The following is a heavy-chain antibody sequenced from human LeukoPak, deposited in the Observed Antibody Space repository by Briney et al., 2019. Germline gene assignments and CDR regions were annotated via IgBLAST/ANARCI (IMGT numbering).Heavy chain of an antibody. Sequence: ASVKVSCKASGYTFTSYYMHWVRQAPGQGLEWMGLINPTGGSTGYAQKFQGRVTMTRNMSTSTDYMELSSLRSEDTAIYYCARDNSVGDNAWWFDPWGQGTLVTVSS. D-gene: IGHD1-26*01. V-gene: IGHV1-46*01. CDR2: INPTGGST. CDR3: ARDNSVGDNAWWFDP. CDR1: GYTFTSYY. J-gene: IGHJ5*02.